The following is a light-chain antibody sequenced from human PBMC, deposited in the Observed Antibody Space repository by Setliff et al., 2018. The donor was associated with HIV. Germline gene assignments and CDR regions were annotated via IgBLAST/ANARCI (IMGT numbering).Light chain of an antibody. V-gene: IGLV2-14*03. CDR1: STDISTFTF. Sequence: QSALAQPASVSGSPGQSLTISCTGISTDISTFTFVSWFQQYPGKAPRLIIYEVSQRPSGVSGRFSASKSGNTASLTISGLQADDEADYYCSSYSRTTLHVFGTGTKVTVL. CDR2: EVS. J-gene: IGLJ1*01. CDR3: SSYSRTTLHV.